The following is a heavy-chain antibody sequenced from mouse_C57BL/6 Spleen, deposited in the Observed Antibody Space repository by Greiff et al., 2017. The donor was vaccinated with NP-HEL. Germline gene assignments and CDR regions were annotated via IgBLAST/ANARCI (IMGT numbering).Heavy chain of an antibody. CDR3: ATYGSSYGYYFDY. V-gene: IGHV5-17*01. J-gene: IGHJ2*01. Sequence: EVMLVESGGGLVKPGGSLKLSCAASGFTFSDYGMHWVRQAPEKGLEWVAYISSGSSTIYYADTVKGRFTISRDNAKNTLFLQMTSLRSEDPAMYYCATYGSSYGYYFDYWGQGTTLTVSS. CDR1: GFTFSDYG. CDR2: ISSGSSTI. D-gene: IGHD1-1*01.